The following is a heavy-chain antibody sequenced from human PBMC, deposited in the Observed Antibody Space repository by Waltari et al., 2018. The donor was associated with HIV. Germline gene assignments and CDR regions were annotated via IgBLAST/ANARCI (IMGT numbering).Heavy chain of an antibody. CDR3: ARGDYRGWFDP. J-gene: IGHJ5*02. CDR2: IWYDGSNK. V-gene: IGHV3-33*01. Sequence: QVQLVDSGGGVVQPGRSLGLCCAAPGVTFSSDGMHWARQAPGKGLEWVAVIWYDGSNKYYADSVKGRFTISRDNSKNTLYLQMNSLRAEDTAVYYCARGDYRGWFDPWGQGTLVTVSS. D-gene: IGHD4-4*01. CDR1: GVTFSSDG.